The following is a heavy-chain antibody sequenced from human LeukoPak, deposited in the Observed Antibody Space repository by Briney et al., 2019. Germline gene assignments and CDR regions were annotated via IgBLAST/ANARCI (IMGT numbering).Heavy chain of an antibody. Sequence: GGSLRLSCSASGFTFSDYAMNWVRQTPGKGLEWISPITGCGSNTYYVAAVKGRFTIPRDNSKDALYLQSDGLTDEDTAMYYCARAPAVAGMGRGYFDYWGQGILVTVSS. CDR3: ARAPAVAGMGRGYFDY. CDR1: GFTFSDYA. D-gene: IGHD6-19*01. CDR2: ITGCGSNT. V-gene: IGHV3-23*01. J-gene: IGHJ4*02.